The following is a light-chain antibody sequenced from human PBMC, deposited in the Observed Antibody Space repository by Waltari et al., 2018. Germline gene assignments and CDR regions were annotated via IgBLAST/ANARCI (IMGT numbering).Light chain of an antibody. J-gene: IGKJ4*01. CDR3: QQRSKWPLT. CDR2: DAS. Sequence: EIVMTQSPATLSMSPGERVIFSCRASQRVSNNLAWFQQKPGQAPRLPIYDASTRATGVPVRFSGSGSGTEFTLTISSLQSEDFAVYYCQQRSKWPLTFGGGTKVEIK. CDR1: QRVSNN. V-gene: IGKV3-15*01.